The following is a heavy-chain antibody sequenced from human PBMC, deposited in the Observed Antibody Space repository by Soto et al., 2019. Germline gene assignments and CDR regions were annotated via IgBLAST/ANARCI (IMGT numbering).Heavy chain of an antibody. CDR1: GFTFSSYA. CDR3: AKVHVGATTSFDY. CDR2: ISGSGGNT. J-gene: IGHJ4*02. V-gene: IGHV3-23*01. Sequence: GGSLRLSCAASGFTFSSYAMSWVRQAPGKGLEWVSAISGSGGNTYYADSVKGRFTISRDNSKNTLYLQMNSLRAEDTAVYYCAKVHVGATTSFDYWGQGTLVTVCS. D-gene: IGHD1-26*01.